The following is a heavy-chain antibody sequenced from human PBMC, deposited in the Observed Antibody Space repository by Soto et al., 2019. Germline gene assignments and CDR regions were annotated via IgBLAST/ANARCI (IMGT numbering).Heavy chain of an antibody. CDR3: ASERIAAPDYYYGMDV. CDR1: GGTFSSYA. Sequence: QVQLVQSGAEVKKPGSSVKVSCKASGGTFSSYAISWVRQAPGQGLEWMGGIIPIFGTANYAQKFQGRVTFTADKSTSTAYMEPSSLRSEDTAVYYCASERIAAPDYYYGMDVWGQGTSVTVSS. D-gene: IGHD6-13*01. V-gene: IGHV1-69*06. J-gene: IGHJ6*02. CDR2: IIPIFGTA.